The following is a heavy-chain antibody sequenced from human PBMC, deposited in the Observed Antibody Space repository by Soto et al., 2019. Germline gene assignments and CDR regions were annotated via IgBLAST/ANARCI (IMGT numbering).Heavy chain of an antibody. Sequence: QITLKESGPTLVKPTQTLTLTCTFSGFSLSTSGVGVGWIRQPPGKALEWLALIYWDDDKRYSPSLKSRLTITNDTSKNQVVLTMTNMDPVNTATYYCSHRPSYCSGGSCYSGFDYWGQGTLVTVSS. CDR3: SHRPSYCSGGSCYSGFDY. CDR1: GFSLSTSGVG. J-gene: IGHJ4*02. V-gene: IGHV2-5*02. CDR2: IYWDDDK. D-gene: IGHD2-15*01.